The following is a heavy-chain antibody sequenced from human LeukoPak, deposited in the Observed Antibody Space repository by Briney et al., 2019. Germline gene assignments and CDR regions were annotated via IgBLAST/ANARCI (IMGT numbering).Heavy chain of an antibody. J-gene: IGHJ3*02. V-gene: IGHV1-2*02. CDR1: GYTFTGYY. CDR3: ARGPVLLWFGEPGRFDI. CDR2: INPNSGGT. Sequence: ASVKVSCKASGYTFTGYYMHWVRQAPGQGLEWMGWINPNSGGTNYAQKFQGRVTMTRDTSSSTAYMELSRLSSDDTAVYYCARGPVLLWFGEPGRFDIWGQGTMVTVSS. D-gene: IGHD3-10*01.